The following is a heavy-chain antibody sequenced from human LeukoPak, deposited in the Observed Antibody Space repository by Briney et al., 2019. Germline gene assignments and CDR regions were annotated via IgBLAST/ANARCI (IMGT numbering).Heavy chain of an antibody. Sequence: SETLSLTCTVSGGSISSYYWSWIRQPPGKGLEWIGYIYYSGSTNYNPSLKGRVTISVDTSKNQFSLKLSSVTAADTAVYYCATSDTAMAPGDYWGQGTLVTVSS. D-gene: IGHD5-18*01. CDR3: ATSDTAMAPGDY. V-gene: IGHV4-59*08. CDR2: IYYSGST. J-gene: IGHJ4*02. CDR1: GGSISSYY.